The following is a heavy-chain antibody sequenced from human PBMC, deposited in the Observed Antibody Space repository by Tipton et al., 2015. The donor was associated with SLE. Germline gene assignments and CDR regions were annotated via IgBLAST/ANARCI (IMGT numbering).Heavy chain of an antibody. J-gene: IGHJ6*02. CDR3: ARDGGTAMALYYYGMDV. CDR2: INHSGST. CDR1: GGSFSGYY. D-gene: IGHD5-18*01. V-gene: IGHV4-34*01. Sequence: LRLSCAVYGGSFSGYYWSWIRQPPGKGLEWIGEINHSGSTNYNPSLKSRVTISVDTSKNQFSLRLSSVTAADTAVYYCARDGGTAMALYYYGMDVWGQGTTVTVSS.